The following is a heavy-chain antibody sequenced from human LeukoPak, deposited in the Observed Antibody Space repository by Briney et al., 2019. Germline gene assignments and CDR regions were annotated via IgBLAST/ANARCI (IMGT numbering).Heavy chain of an antibody. J-gene: IGHJ4*02. V-gene: IGHV3-21*01. Sequence: GGSLRLSCAASGFTFSSYSMNWVRQAPGKGLEWVSSISSSSSYIYYADSVKGRFTISRDNAKNSLYLQMNSLRAEDTAVYYCARDLEYYGSGSSHYFDYWGQGTLVTVSS. CDR1: GFTFSSYS. D-gene: IGHD3-10*01. CDR3: ARDLEYYGSGSSHYFDY. CDR2: ISSSSSYI.